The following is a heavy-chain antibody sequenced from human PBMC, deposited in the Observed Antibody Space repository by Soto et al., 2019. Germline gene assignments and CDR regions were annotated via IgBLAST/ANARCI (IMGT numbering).Heavy chain of an antibody. D-gene: IGHD3-22*01. J-gene: IGHJ2*01. Sequence: EVQLLESGGGLVQPGGSLRLSCAASGFTFSSYAMSWVRQAPGKGLEWVSAISGSGGSTYYADSVKGRFTISRDDSKNTLYLQMNSLRAEDTAVYYCAKENHDSSGYHTDWYFDLWGRGTLVTVSS. CDR1: GFTFSSYA. CDR3: AKENHDSSGYHTDWYFDL. CDR2: ISGSGGST. V-gene: IGHV3-23*01.